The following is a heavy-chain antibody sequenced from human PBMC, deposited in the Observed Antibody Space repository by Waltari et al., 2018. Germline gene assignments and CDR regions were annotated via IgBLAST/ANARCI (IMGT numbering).Heavy chain of an antibody. Sequence: EVQVVASGGGLIQPGGSLRLSCAASGFTVSSNYMNWVRQAPGKGLEWVSVIFSGGNTYYADSVKGRFTVSRDNSKNTVYLQMNTLRAEDTAVYYCARDFTHYAMDVWGQGTTVTVSS. CDR1: GFTVSSNY. V-gene: IGHV3-53*01. CDR2: IFSGGNT. J-gene: IGHJ6*02. CDR3: ARDFTHYAMDV.